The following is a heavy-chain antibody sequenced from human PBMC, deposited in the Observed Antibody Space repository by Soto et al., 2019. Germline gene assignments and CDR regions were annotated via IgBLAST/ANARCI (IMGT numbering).Heavy chain of an antibody. CDR3: ARDGAGSGWFY. CDR2: INERGSEE. D-gene: IGHD6-19*01. Sequence: PGGSLRLSCAASGFTFSTYWMSWVRQAPGKGLEGVANINERGSEENYVASVKGRFTISRDNAKNLLYLQSNSLRAEDTAVYYCARDGAGSGWFYWGQGTPVTVSS. J-gene: IGHJ4*02. V-gene: IGHV3-7*03. CDR1: GFTFSTYW.